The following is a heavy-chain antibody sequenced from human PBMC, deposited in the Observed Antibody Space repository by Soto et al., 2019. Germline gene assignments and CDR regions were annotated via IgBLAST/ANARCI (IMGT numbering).Heavy chain of an antibody. CDR3: ARLIYYGSGYYYGMDV. CDR1: GYSFTSYW. V-gene: IGHV5-10-1*01. Sequence: GESLKISCNGSGYSFTSYWISWVRQMPGKGLEWMGRIDPSDSYTNYSPSFQGHVTISADKSISTAYLQWSSLKASDTAMYYCARLIYYGSGYYYGMDVWGQGTTVTVSS. D-gene: IGHD3-10*01. J-gene: IGHJ6*02. CDR2: IDPSDSYT.